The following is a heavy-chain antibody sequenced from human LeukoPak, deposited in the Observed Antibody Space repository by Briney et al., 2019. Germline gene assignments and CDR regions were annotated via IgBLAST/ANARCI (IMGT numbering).Heavy chain of an antibody. Sequence: GGSLRLSCAASGFTFSDYYMSRIRQAPGKGPEWVSYISSSSSYTNYADSVKGRFTISRDNAKNSLYLQMNSLRAEDTAVYYCARFITMVRGVIPENWFDPWGQGTLVTVSS. CDR1: GFTFSDYY. CDR3: ARFITMVRGVIPENWFDP. V-gene: IGHV3-11*06. CDR2: ISSSSSYT. J-gene: IGHJ5*02. D-gene: IGHD3-10*01.